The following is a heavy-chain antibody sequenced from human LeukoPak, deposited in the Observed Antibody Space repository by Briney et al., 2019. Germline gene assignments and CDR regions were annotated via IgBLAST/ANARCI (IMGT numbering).Heavy chain of an antibody. D-gene: IGHD3-22*01. CDR1: GFTFSSYS. J-gene: IGHJ4*02. CDR3: AILGAYPYDSSGYYEIDY. CDR2: ISSSSSTI. V-gene: IGHV3-48*04. Sequence: PGGSLRLSCAASGFTFSSYSMNWVRQAPGKGLEWVSYISSSSSTIYYADSVKGRFTISRDNAKNSLYLQMNSLGAEDTAVYYCAILGAYPYDSSGYYEIDYWGQGTLVTVSS.